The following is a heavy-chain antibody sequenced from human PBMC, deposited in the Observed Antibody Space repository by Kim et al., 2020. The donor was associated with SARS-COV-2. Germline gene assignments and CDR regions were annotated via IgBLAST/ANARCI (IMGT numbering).Heavy chain of an antibody. D-gene: IGHD6-6*01. CDR3: AKDSQRDHAARHGYYFDY. J-gene: IGHJ4*02. V-gene: IGHV3-23*01. Sequence: KGRFPINRDKSKNTLYLQMNSLRAEDTAVYYCAKDSQRDHAARHGYYFDYWGQGTLVTVSS.